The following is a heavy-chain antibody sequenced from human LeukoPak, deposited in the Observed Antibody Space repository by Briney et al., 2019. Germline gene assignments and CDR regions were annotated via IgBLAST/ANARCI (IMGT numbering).Heavy chain of an antibody. V-gene: IGHV4-30-4*01. CDR1: AGSISSGGFY. Sequence: TLSLTCTVSAGSISSGGFYWSSIRQPPGKGLEWIGYIYYSGNTYYNPSLKSRITISVDTSSNQFSLKLSSVTAADTAVYYCARAQSHWLLPVSFDHWGQGTLVTVSS. D-gene: IGHD3-9*01. J-gene: IGHJ4*02. CDR3: ARAQSHWLLPVSFDH. CDR2: IYYSGNT.